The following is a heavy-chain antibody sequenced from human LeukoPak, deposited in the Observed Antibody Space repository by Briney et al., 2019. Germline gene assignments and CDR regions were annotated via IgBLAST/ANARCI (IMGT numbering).Heavy chain of an antibody. V-gene: IGHV4-34*01. J-gene: IGHJ4*02. CDR3: ARYQSSSGIDC. Sequence: SETLSLTCAVYGGSFSGYYWSWIRQPPGKGLEWIGEINHSGSTNYNPSLKSRVTISVDTSKNQFSLKLSSVTAADTAVYYCARYQSSSGIDCWGQGTLVTVSS. CDR1: GGSFSGYY. D-gene: IGHD6-19*01. CDR2: INHSGST.